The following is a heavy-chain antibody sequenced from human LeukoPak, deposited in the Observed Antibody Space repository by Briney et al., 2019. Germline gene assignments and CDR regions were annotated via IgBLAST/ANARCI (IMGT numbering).Heavy chain of an antibody. V-gene: IGHV4-59*01. CDR2: IHQTGRT. D-gene: IGHD7-27*01. CDR1: PGSISNYY. Sequence: SETLSLTCTVSPGSISNYYWNWIRQPPGKGLEWVGYIHQTGRTNYTPSLNSRVTISVDTSKNQFSLRLNSVTAADTAVYFCARGFRGDNFDYWGQGTLVTVSS. CDR3: ARGFRGDNFDY. J-gene: IGHJ4*02.